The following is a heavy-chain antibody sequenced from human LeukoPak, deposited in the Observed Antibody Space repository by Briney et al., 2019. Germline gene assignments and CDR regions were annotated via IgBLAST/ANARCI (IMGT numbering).Heavy chain of an antibody. J-gene: IGHJ2*01. Sequence: SETLSLTCTVSGGSISSYYWSWIRQPPGKGLEWIGYIYYSGSTNYNPSLKSRVTISVDTSKNQFSLKLSSVTAADTAVYYCARGSSSSSGLALYWYFDLWGQGTLVTVSS. D-gene: IGHD6-6*01. CDR1: GGSISSYY. CDR2: IYYSGST. CDR3: ARGSSSSSGLALYWYFDL. V-gene: IGHV4-59*01.